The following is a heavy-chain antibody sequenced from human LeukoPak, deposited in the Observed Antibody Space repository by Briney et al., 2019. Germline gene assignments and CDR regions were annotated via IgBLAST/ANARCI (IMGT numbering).Heavy chain of an antibody. J-gene: IGHJ4*02. CDR1: GYTFTSYD. V-gene: IGHV1-8*01. Sequence: ASVKVSCKASGYTFTSYDFNWVRQATGQRPEWMGWMSPNSGDTGYAQKFQDRVTMTRNTSISTAYMELSSLRSDDTAVYYCARGPPNWGYDYWVPGTLVTVSS. CDR3: ARGPPNWGYDY. CDR2: MSPNSGDT. D-gene: IGHD7-27*01.